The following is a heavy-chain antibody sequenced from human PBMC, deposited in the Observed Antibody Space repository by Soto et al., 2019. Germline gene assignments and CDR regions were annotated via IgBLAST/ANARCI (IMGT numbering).Heavy chain of an antibody. J-gene: IGHJ4*02. Sequence: QITLKESGPALVKPTQTLTLTCSFSGFSLNTRGVGVGWIRQPPGKALEWLTVVYWDDDKRFSPSLKSRLTITKDAPTNQVVLTMTNVDPVDTATYYCASLSYYDTGSQTYDYWGQGTLVTVSS. V-gene: IGHV2-5*02. CDR2: VYWDDDK. D-gene: IGHD3-22*01. CDR1: GFSLNTRGVG. CDR3: ASLSYYDTGSQTYDY.